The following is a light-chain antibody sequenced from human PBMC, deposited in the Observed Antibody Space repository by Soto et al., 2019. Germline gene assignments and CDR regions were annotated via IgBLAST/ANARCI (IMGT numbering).Light chain of an antibody. Sequence: QSALTQPASVSVSPVQSITISCTGTSSDVGGYNYVSWYQQHPGKAPKLMIYEVSNRPSGVSNRFSGSKSGNTASLTISGLQAEDEADYYCSSYTSSSTPVVFGGGTKVTVL. CDR2: EVS. CDR3: SSYTSSSTPVV. J-gene: IGLJ2*01. V-gene: IGLV2-14*01. CDR1: SSDVGGYNY.